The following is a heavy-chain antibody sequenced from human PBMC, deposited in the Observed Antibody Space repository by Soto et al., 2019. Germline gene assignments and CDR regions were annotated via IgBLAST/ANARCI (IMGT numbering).Heavy chain of an antibody. Sequence: GGSLRLSCTASGSTFSSYSMNWVRQAPGKGPEWVSAVSASGLYIFYADSLKGRFTVSRDNANNSLYLQMNSLRASDTAVYYCARDTVDWFLSRMDVWGQATTVTVSS. CDR2: VSASGLYI. CDR3: ARDTVDWFLSRMDV. D-gene: IGHD3-9*01. CDR1: GSTFSSYS. J-gene: IGHJ6*02. V-gene: IGHV3-21*06.